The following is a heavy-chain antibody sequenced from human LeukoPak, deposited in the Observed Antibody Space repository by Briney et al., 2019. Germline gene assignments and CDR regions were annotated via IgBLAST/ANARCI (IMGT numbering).Heavy chain of an antibody. V-gene: IGHV1-18*01. D-gene: IGHD6-13*01. CDR3: ARGGGQQLNYYYYGMDV. Sequence: ASVKVSCKASGYTFTSYGVSWVRQAPGQGLEWMGWISAYNGNRNYAQKLQGRVTMTTDTSTSTAYMELRSLRSDDTAVYYYARGGGQQLNYYYYGMDVWGQGTTVTVSS. CDR1: GYTFTSYG. J-gene: IGHJ6*02. CDR2: ISAYNGNR.